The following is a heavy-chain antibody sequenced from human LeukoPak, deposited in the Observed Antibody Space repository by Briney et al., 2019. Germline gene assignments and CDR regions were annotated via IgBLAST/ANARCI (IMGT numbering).Heavy chain of an antibody. CDR3: ARLSGGDADLGFDY. CDR2: IYTSGST. D-gene: IGHD1-26*01. J-gene: IGHJ4*02. V-gene: IGHV4-4*07. Sequence: ETLSLTCTVSGGSISSYYWSWIRQPAGKGLEWIGRIYTSGSTNYNPSLKRRVTMAVDTSKDQFSLKRSSVNDAGTAVYYYARLSGGDADLGFDYWGQGTLVTVSS. CDR1: GGSISSYY.